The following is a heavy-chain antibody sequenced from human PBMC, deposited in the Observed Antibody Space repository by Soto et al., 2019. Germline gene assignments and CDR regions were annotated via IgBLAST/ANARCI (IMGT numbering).Heavy chain of an antibody. D-gene: IGHD3-10*01. J-gene: IGHJ5*02. CDR3: AIDLGSGSYYNWFDP. Sequence: QVQLQESGPGLVKPSQTLSLTCTVSGGSISSGDYYWSWIRQHPGKGLEWIGSIYYSGSTYYNPSLKSRVTISVDTSKNHFSLKLSSVTAADTAVYYCAIDLGSGSYYNWFDPWGQGTLVTVSS. CDR1: GGSISSGDYY. V-gene: IGHV4-31*03. CDR2: IYYSGST.